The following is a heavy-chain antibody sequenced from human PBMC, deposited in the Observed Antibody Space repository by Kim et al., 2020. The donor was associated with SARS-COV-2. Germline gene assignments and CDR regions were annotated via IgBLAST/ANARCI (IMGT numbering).Heavy chain of an antibody. CDR2: T. J-gene: IGHJ4*02. CDR3: AKRGTFGYSDY. D-gene: IGHD1-1*01. V-gene: IGHV3-23*01. Sequence: TYYADSVKGRFTISRDNSLNTLYLEMNRLRADDTAIYYCAKRGTFGYSDYWGRGTLVTVSS.